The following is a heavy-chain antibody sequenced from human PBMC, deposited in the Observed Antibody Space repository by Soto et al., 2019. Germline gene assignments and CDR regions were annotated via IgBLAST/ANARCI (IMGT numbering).Heavy chain of an antibody. V-gene: IGHV4-4*07. CDR1: GGSISSYY. CDR3: ARDQQYYDSSGFYSDAFDC. J-gene: IGHJ4*02. Sequence: SETLSLTCTVSGGSISSYYWSWIRQPAGKGLEWIGRIYTSGSTNYNPSLKSRVTMSVDTSKNQFSLKLSSVTAADTAVYYCARDQQYYDSSGFYSDAFDCWGKGTLVPSHQ. D-gene: IGHD3-22*01. CDR2: IYTSGST.